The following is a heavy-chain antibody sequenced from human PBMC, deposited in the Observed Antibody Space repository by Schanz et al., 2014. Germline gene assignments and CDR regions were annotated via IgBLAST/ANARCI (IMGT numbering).Heavy chain of an antibody. J-gene: IGHJ4*02. CDR3: ARGGFFDSTSFDS. CDR2: INPSSGTT. CDR1: GYTFTSYY. V-gene: IGHV1-46*03. Sequence: QVQLVQSGAEVEKPGASVKVSCKASGYTFTSYYMHWVRQAPGQGLEWMGKINPSSGTTRIAQNFQGRLTVTRDTSTSTVNMELSSLRSEDTAVYYCARGGFFDSTSFDSWGQGTLVTVSS. D-gene: IGHD2-2*01.